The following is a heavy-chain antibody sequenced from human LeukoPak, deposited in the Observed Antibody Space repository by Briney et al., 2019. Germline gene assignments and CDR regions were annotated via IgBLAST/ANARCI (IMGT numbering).Heavy chain of an antibody. CDR2: IYYSGST. D-gene: IGHD3-16*01. CDR1: GGSISSSSYY. V-gene: IGHV4-39*07. Sequence: PSETLSLTSTVSGGSISSSSYYWGWIRQPPGKELEWIGSIYYSGSTYYNPSLKSRVTISVDTSKNQFSLKLSSVTAADTAVYYCARVGNWFDPWGQGTLVTVSS. CDR3: ARVGNWFDP. J-gene: IGHJ5*02.